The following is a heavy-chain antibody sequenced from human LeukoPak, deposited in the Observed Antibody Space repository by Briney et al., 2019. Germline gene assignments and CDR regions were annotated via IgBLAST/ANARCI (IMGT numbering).Heavy chain of an antibody. D-gene: IGHD2-2*01. CDR1: GFTFSDYS. Sequence: GGSLRLSCAASGFTFSDYSMHWVRQAPGKGLDWVSAISGSGGSTYYADSVKGRFTISRDNSKNTLYLQMNSLRAEDTAVYYCAKLEKVGYCSSTSCRYFDYWGQGTLVTVSS. J-gene: IGHJ4*02. CDR2: ISGSGGST. CDR3: AKLEKVGYCSSTSCRYFDY. V-gene: IGHV3-23*01.